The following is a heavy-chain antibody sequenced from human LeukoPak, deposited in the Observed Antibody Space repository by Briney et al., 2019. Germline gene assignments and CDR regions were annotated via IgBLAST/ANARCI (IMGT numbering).Heavy chain of an antibody. V-gene: IGHV3-7*01. D-gene: IGHD2-21*02. Sequence: GGSLRLSCAPSGFTFSAYSLSWVRQAPGKGLEWVAKIKKDGSGKDYVDSVKGRFTISRDNAKGSLYLQLNSLRAEDTAVYYCARGFQRGDSPVWGQGTLVTASS. CDR1: GFTFSAYS. J-gene: IGHJ4*02. CDR3: ARGFQRGDSPV. CDR2: IKKDGSGK.